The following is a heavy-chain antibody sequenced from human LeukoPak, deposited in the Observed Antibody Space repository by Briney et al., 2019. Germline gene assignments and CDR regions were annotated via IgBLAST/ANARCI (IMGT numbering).Heavy chain of an antibody. CDR1: GGSISPYY. D-gene: IGHD3-10*02. J-gene: IGHJ4*02. CDR2: IYYSGNT. Sequence: WETLSLTCTVSGGSISPYYWSWIRQPTGKGLEWLGYIYYSGNTEYKPSLKSRVAMSVDTSKNQFSLGLSSVTAADTAVYYCARSTGTTMFIDYWGQGTLVTVSS. CDR3: ARSTGTTMFIDY. V-gene: IGHV4-59*01.